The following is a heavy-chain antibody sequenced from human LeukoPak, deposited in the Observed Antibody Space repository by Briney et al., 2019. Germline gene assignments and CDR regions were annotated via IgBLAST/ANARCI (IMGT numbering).Heavy chain of an antibody. J-gene: IGHJ3*02. CDR2: IRYDGSNK. CDR1: GFTFSSYG. V-gene: IGHV3-30*02. D-gene: IGHD1-26*01. CDR3: AKECGSYHEGDAFDI. Sequence: GGSLRLSCAASGFTFSSYGMHWVRQAPGKGLEWVAFIRYDGSNKYYADSVKGRFTISRDNSKNTLYLQMNSLRAEDTAVYYCAKECGSYHEGDAFDIWGQGTMVTVSS.